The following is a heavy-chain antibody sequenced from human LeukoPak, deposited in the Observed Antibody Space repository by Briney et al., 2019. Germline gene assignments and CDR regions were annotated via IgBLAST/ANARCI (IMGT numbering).Heavy chain of an antibody. CDR3: AKDLDTAMVNWFDP. J-gene: IGHJ5*02. CDR1: GFTFSSYG. V-gene: IGHV3-30*02. Sequence: GGSLRLSCAASGFTFSSYGMHWVRQAPGKGLEWVAFIRYDGSNKYYADSVKGRFTISRDNSKNTLYLQMNSLRAEDTAVYYCAKDLDTAMVNWFDPWGQGTLVTVSS. D-gene: IGHD5-18*01. CDR2: IRYDGSNK.